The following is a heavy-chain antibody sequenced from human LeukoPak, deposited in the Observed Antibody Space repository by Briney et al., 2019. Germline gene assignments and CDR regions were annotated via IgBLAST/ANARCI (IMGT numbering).Heavy chain of an antibody. CDR3: ARVEAQWLVQPYFDY. J-gene: IGHJ4*02. V-gene: IGHV3-74*01. CDR2: INKDGSST. CDR1: GFTLSVYW. Sequence: PGGSLRLSCAASGFTLSVYWMHWVRQAPGKGLVWLSRINKDGSSTTYADSVKGRFTISRDNAKNTLYLQMNSLRAEDTAVYYCARVEAQWLVQPYFDYWGQGTLVTVSS. D-gene: IGHD6-19*01.